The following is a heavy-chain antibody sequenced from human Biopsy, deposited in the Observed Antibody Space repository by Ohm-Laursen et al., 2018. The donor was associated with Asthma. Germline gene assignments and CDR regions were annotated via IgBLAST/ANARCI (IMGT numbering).Heavy chain of an antibody. V-gene: IGHV3-21*01. Sequence: GSLRLSCAASGFTFSSYPMNWVRQAPGKGLEWLSYINSSSIIYYADSVKGRFTISRDNSRNTLYLQMNSLRAEDTAVYYCAKERYYDFWSGYPIWGQGTMVTVSS. J-gene: IGHJ3*02. D-gene: IGHD3-3*01. CDR1: GFTFSSYP. CDR2: INSSSII. CDR3: AKERYYDFWSGYPI.